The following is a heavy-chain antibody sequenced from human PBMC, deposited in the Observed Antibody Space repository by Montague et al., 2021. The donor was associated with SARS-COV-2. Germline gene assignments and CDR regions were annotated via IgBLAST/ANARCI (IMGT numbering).Heavy chain of an antibody. CDR3: ARGMIRGVTTPFDY. Sequence: SETLSLTCSVSSGSIISSGYYWVWIRQPPGKELEWIGNIYYSGTTYCNPSLQSRGTISVDTSKNHLSLRLSSVTAADTAVYFCARGMIRGVTTPFDYWGQGSQVTVSS. J-gene: IGHJ4*02. CDR1: SGSIISSGYY. D-gene: IGHD3-10*01. CDR2: IYYSGTT. V-gene: IGHV4-39*02.